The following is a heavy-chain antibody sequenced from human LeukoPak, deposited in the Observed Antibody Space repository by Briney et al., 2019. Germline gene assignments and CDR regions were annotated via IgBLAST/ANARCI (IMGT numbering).Heavy chain of an antibody. V-gene: IGHV3-23*01. J-gene: IGHJ4*02. CDR3: ATGALDYYGHKWFDY. D-gene: IGHD3-10*01. CDR2: ISGSGGST. Sequence: GGSLRLSCAASGFTFSSYAMSWVRQAPGKGLEWVSAISGSGGSTYYADSVKGRFTISRDNSKNTLYLQMNSLRSEDTAVYYCATGALDYYGHKWFDYWGQGTLVTVSS. CDR1: GFTFSSYA.